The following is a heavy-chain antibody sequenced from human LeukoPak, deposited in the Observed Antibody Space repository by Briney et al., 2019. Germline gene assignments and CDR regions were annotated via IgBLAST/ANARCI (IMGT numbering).Heavy chain of an antibody. Sequence: ASVKVSCKASGYTFTSYGISWVRQAPGQGLEWMGWISAYNGNTNYAQKLQGRVTMTTDTSTSTAYMELRSLRSDDTAVYYCARDYGGNSVSGYYYYGMDVWGQGTTVTVSS. V-gene: IGHV1-18*01. CDR1: GYTFTSYG. CDR2: ISAYNGNT. J-gene: IGHJ6*02. D-gene: IGHD4-23*01. CDR3: ARDYGGNSVSGYYYYGMDV.